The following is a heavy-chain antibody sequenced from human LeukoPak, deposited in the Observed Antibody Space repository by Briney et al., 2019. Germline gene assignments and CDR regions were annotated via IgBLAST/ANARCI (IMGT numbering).Heavy chain of an antibody. D-gene: IGHD2-2*02. CDR1: GFTFSDYA. V-gene: IGHV3-21*01. CDR2: ISSSSSYI. Sequence: PGGSLRLSCAASGFTFSDYAMSWVRQAPGKGLEWVSSISSSSSYIYYADSVKGRFTISRDNAKNSLYLQMNSLRAEDTAVYYCARSPRVPAAIFDIAAAVGGGYFDYWGQGTLVTVSS. CDR3: ARSPRVPAAIFDIAAAVGGGYFDY. J-gene: IGHJ4*02.